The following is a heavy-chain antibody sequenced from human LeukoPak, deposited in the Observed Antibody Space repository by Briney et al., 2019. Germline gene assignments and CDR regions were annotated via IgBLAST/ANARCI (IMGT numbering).Heavy chain of an antibody. CDR3: ARHVGGSYYFYFDY. J-gene: IGHJ4*02. Sequence: TSQTLSLTCTVSGGSISSSSYYWGWIRQPPGKGLEWIGSIYYSGSTYYNPSLKSRVTISVDTSKNQFSLKLSSVTAADTAVYFCARHVGGSYYFYFDYWGQGTLVTVSS. CDR1: GGSISSSSYY. CDR2: IYYSGST. D-gene: IGHD1-26*01. V-gene: IGHV4-39*01.